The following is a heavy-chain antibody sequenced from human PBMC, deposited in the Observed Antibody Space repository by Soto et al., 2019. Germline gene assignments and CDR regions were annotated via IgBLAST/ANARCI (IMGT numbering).Heavy chain of an antibody. Sequence: QVQLVQSGAEVKKPGASVKVSCKASGYTFTSYDINWVRQAAGQGLEWMGWTNPKSGNTGYAQKFQGRVTMTRDTSLSTAYMELSSLRSEDTAVYYCARVAGTPDYWGQGTLVTVSS. CDR1: GYTFTSYD. V-gene: IGHV1-8*01. CDR2: TNPKSGNT. J-gene: IGHJ4*02. CDR3: ARVAGTPDY. D-gene: IGHD2-15*01.